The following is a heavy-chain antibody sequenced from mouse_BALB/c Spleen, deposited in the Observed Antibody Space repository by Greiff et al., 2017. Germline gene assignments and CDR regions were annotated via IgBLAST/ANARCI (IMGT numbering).Heavy chain of an antibody. Sequence: QVQLQQPGAELVKPGASVKLSCKASGYTFTSYWMHWVKQRPGQGLEWIGEINPSNGRTNYNEKFKSKATLTVDKSSSTAYMQLSSLTSEDSAVYYCARGVRRGWSYFDYWGQGTTLTVSS. D-gene: IGHD2-14*01. J-gene: IGHJ2*01. CDR1: GYTFTSYW. CDR2: INPSNGRT. V-gene: IGHV1S81*02. CDR3: ARGVRRGWSYFDY.